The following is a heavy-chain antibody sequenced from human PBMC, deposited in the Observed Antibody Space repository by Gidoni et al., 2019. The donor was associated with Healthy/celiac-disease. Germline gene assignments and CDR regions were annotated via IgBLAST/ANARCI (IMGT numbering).Heavy chain of an antibody. D-gene: IGHD6-19*01. CDR3: ARGLIAVAGITTDYYYYGMDV. V-gene: IGHV1-2*04. CDR1: GYTFTGYC. J-gene: IGHJ6*02. Sequence: QVQLVQSGAEVKKPGASVTVSCQAPGYTFTGYCMHWVRQAPGQGLEWLGWINPNSGGTNYAQKFQGWVTMTRDTSISTAYMELSRLRSDDTAVYYCARGLIAVAGITTDYYYYGMDVWGQGTTVTVSS. CDR2: INPNSGGT.